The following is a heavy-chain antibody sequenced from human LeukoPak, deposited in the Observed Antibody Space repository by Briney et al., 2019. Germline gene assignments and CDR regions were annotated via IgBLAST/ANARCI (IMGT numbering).Heavy chain of an antibody. J-gene: IGHJ4*02. CDR3: ATLRRSGWYIGD. CDR2: INPYSGGT. D-gene: IGHD6-19*01. Sequence: GASVKVSCKASGYTFSDYYMHWVRQAPGQGLEWMGWINPYSGGTNYAEKFQGRVTTTRDTSMTTAYMELSSLRSDDTAMYYCATLRRSGWYIGDWGQGTLVTVSS. V-gene: IGHV1-2*02. CDR1: GYTFSDYY.